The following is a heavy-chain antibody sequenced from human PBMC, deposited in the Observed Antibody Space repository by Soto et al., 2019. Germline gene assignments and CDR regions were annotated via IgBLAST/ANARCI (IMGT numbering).Heavy chain of an antibody. Sequence: GASVKVSCKASGYPFTSYGIGWVRQAPGQGLEWMGWISPYNGNTYYAQKFQGRVTMTRNTSISTAYMELSSLRSEDTAVYYCARGGYYYYYGMDVWGQGTTVTVSS. CDR1: GYPFTSYG. J-gene: IGHJ6*02. CDR2: ISPYNGNT. CDR3: ARGGYYYYYGMDV. V-gene: IGHV1-8*01.